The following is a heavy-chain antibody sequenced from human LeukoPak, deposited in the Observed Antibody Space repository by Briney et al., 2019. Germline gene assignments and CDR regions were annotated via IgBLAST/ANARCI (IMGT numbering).Heavy chain of an antibody. V-gene: IGHV3-23*01. D-gene: IGHD6-19*01. Sequence: GSLRLSCAASGFTFNSYAMTWVRQAPGKGLEWVSSISGSGGGYSTYYADSVKGRFTISRDTSKNTLYLQMNSLRAEDTAVYYCAKEEWLGKMNYFDHWGQGTLVTVSS. CDR2: ISGSGGGYST. CDR1: GFTFNSYA. CDR3: AKEEWLGKMNYFDH. J-gene: IGHJ4*02.